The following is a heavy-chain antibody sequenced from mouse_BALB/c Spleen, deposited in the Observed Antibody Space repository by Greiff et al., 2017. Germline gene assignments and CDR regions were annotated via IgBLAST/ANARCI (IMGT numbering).Heavy chain of an antibody. CDR1: GYAFTNYL. D-gene: IGHD1-2*01. CDR3: AREEDGPSWFAY. CDR2: INPGSGGT. J-gene: IGHJ3*01. V-gene: IGHV1-54*01. Sequence: QVQLQQSGAELVRPGTSVKVSCKASGYAFTNYLIEWVKQRPGQGLEWIGVINPGSGGTNYNEKFKGKATLTADKSSSTAYMQLSSLTSDDSAVFFCAREEDGPSWFAYWGQGTLVTVSA.